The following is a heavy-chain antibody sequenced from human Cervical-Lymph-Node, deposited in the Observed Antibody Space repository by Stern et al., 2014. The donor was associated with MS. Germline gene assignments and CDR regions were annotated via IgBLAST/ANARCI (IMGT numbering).Heavy chain of an antibody. CDR1: GGSVRSGSHY. D-gene: IGHD6-13*01. CDR3: ARGRIAAAGAPGRFEY. J-gene: IGHJ4*02. V-gene: IGHV4-61*01. CDR2: VDYKGNT. Sequence: VQLLESGPGLVKPSETLSLTCTVSGGSVRSGSHYWTWLRQPPGKGLVWIGYVDYKGNTKYSPSRKSRVTMSIDASKNQFSLKLSSVTVADTAVYYCARGRIAAAGAPGRFEYWGQGTLVTVSS.